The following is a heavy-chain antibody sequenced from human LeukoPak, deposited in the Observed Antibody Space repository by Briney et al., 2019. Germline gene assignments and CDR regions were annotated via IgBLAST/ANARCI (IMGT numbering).Heavy chain of an antibody. D-gene: IGHD3-10*01. V-gene: IGHV1-46*01. CDR1: GYTFTSYY. CDR2: INPSGGST. Sequence: ASVKVSCKASGYTFTSYYMHWVRQAPGQGLEWMGIINPSGGSTSYAQKFQGRVTMTRDTSTSTVYMELSSLRSEDTAVYYCARDFGYYGSGSYSSDAFVIWGQGTMVTVSS. CDR3: ARDFGYYGSGSYSSDAFVI. J-gene: IGHJ3*02.